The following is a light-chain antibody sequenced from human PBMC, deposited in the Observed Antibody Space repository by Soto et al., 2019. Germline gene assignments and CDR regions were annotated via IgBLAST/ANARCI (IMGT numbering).Light chain of an antibody. CDR1: QSVSAR. CDR2: DVF. V-gene: IGKV3-20*01. Sequence: EIVLTQSPDTLSLSPGESATLSCRASQSVSARLAWYKHKPGQPPRLLISDVFNRASGVAERFSGSGSETDFTLIIRRLELEDSALYYCQHYQGGHPIAFGQGTRLEI. J-gene: IGKJ5*01. CDR3: QHYQGGHPIA.